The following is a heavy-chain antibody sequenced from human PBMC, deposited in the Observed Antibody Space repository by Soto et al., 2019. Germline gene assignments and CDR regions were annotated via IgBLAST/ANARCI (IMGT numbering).Heavy chain of an antibody. Sequence: QEHLVESGGGVVQPGRSLRLSCAASGSIFSGYGMHWVRQTPGKGLEWVAVIWYDGSNKYYADSVKGRFTISRDNSKNMLYLQMDSLRAEDPAIYCCARDGIGGTAFRGFCDYWGQGTLVTVSS. J-gene: IGHJ4*02. V-gene: IGHV3-33*01. CDR1: GSIFSGYG. CDR3: ARDGIGGTAFRGFCDY. D-gene: IGHD1-7*01. CDR2: IWYDGSNK.